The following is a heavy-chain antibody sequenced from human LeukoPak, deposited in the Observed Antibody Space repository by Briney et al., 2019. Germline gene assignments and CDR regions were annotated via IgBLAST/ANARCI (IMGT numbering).Heavy chain of an antibody. CDR3: ARASGCGGDCYAFDY. V-gene: IGHV3-48*01. CDR2: ISSSSSTI. CDR1: GFTFSSYS. Sequence: PGGSLRLSCAASGFTFSSYSMNWVRQAPGKGLEWVSYISSSSSTIYYADSVKGRFTISRDNAKNSLYLQMNSLRAEDTAVYYCARASGCGGDCYAFDYWGQGTLVTVSP. D-gene: IGHD2-21*01. J-gene: IGHJ4*02.